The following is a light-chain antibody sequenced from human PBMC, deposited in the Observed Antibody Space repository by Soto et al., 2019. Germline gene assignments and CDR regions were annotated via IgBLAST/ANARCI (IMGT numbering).Light chain of an antibody. Sequence: SYELTQPPSVSVSPGQTARITCSGDKLGDRYTCWYQQKPGQSPVMVIYQDNKRPSGIPERFSGSNSGNTATLTISGTQAMDEADYYCQAWDSTTAWVFGGGTKVTVL. CDR3: QAWDSTTAWV. J-gene: IGLJ3*02. V-gene: IGLV3-1*01. CDR2: QDN. CDR1: KLGDRY.